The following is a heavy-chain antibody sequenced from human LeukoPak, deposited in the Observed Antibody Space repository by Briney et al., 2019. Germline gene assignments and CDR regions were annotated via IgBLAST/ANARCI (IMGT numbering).Heavy chain of an antibody. Sequence: SQTLSLTCAVSGGSISSGSYSWSWVRQPPGKGLEWIGEIYHSGSTNYNPSLKSRVTISVDKSKNQFSLKLSSVTAADTAVYYCAREGSDYGDYFFDYWGQGTLVTVSS. CDR3: AREGSDYGDYFFDY. D-gene: IGHD4-17*01. CDR2: IYHSGST. J-gene: IGHJ4*02. V-gene: IGHV4-4*02. CDR1: GGSISSGSYS.